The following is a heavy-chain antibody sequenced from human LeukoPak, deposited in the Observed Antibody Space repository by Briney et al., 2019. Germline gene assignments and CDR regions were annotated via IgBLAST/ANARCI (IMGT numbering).Heavy chain of an antibody. Sequence: SETLSLTCTVSGGSISSYYWSWIRQPPGKGLEWIGYIYYSGSTNYNPSLKSRVTISVDTSKNRFSLKLSSVTAADTAVYYCAKHLRGRWFDPWGQGTLVTVSS. CDR2: IYYSGST. CDR1: GGSISSYY. CDR3: AKHLRGRWFDP. D-gene: IGHD3-16*01. J-gene: IGHJ5*02. V-gene: IGHV4-59*08.